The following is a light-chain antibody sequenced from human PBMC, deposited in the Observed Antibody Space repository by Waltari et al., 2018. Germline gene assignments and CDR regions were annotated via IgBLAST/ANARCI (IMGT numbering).Light chain of an antibody. CDR3: SSYASSVTDV. J-gene: IGLJ1*01. V-gene: IGLV2-14*03. CDR2: GVS. Sequence: QSALTQPASVSGSPGQSITISCTGTSSDVGGYDYVSWYQQHPGKAPILIIYGVSSRPSGISIRFSGSKSGNTASLTISGLQAEDEADYYCSSYASSVTDVFGTGTKVTVL. CDR1: SSDVGGYDY.